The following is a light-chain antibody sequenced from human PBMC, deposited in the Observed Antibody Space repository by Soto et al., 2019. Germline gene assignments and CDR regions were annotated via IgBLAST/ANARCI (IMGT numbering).Light chain of an antibody. Sequence: QSVLTQPPSASEAPGQRVTISCSGSSSNIGSNYVAWYQHLPGTAPKLLIYDNNKRPSGIPDRFSGSKSGTSATLAITGLQTGDEGDYSCGTWDSSLNVYVFGAGTKVTVL. CDR2: DNN. CDR3: GTWDSSLNVYV. J-gene: IGLJ1*01. CDR1: SSNIGSNY. V-gene: IGLV1-51*01.